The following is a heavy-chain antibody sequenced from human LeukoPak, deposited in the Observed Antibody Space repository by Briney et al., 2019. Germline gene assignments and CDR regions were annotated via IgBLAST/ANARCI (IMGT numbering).Heavy chain of an antibody. CDR3: ATLGFRQLLGPNYYYYGMDV. D-gene: IGHD2-2*01. V-gene: IGHV1-46*01. CDR1: GYTFTSYY. J-gene: IGHJ6*02. Sequence: ASVKVSCKASGYTFTSYYMHWVRQAPGQGLEWMGIINPSGGSTSYAQKFQGRVTMTRDTSTSTVYMELSSLRSEDTAVYYCATLGFRQLLGPNYYYYGMDVWGQGTTVTVSS. CDR2: INPSGGST.